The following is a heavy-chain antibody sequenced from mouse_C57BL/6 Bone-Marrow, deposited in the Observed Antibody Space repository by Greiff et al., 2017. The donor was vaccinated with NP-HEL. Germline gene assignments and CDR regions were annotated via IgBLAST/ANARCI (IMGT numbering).Heavy chain of an antibody. Sequence: QVQLQQPGAELVRPGSSVKLSCKASGYTFTSYWMDWVKQRPGQGLEWIGNIYPSDSETHYNQKFKDKATLTVDKSSSTAYMQLRSLTSEDSAVYYCARSGQLRLPYYFDYWGQGTTLTVSS. CDR1: GYTFTSYW. D-gene: IGHD3-2*02. J-gene: IGHJ2*01. CDR3: ARSGQLRLPYYFDY. V-gene: IGHV1-61*01. CDR2: IYPSDSET.